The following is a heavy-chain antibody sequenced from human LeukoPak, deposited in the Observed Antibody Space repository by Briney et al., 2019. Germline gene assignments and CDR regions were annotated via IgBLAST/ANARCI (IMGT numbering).Heavy chain of an antibody. Sequence: GGSLRLSCAASGFTFNRYGMSWVRQAPGKGLEWVANTKQDGTEKYYVDSVKGRFAISRDNAKKSLYLQMSSLRAEDTAVYYCVRGGATIDFWGQGTLVTVSS. CDR2: TKQDGTEK. CDR3: VRGGATIDF. CDR1: GFTFNRYG. D-gene: IGHD5-12*01. V-gene: IGHV3-7*05. J-gene: IGHJ4*02.